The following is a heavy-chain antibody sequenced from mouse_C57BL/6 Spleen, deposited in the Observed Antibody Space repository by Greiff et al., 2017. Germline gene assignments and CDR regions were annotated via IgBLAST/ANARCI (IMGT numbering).Heavy chain of an antibody. D-gene: IGHD2-4*01. J-gene: IGHJ4*01. CDR1: GYSFTGYY. V-gene: IGHV1-42*01. CDR2: INPSTGGT. Sequence: EVKLVESGPELVKPGASVKISCKASGYSFTGYYMNWVKQSPEKSLEWIGEINPSTGGTTYNQKFKAKATLTVDKSSSTAYMKLRSLTSEDSAVYYCARRGDYDGAMDDWGQGTSVTVSS. CDR3: ARRGDYDGAMDD.